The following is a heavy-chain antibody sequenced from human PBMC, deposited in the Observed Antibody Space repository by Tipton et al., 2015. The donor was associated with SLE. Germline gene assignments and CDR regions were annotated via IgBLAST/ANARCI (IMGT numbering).Heavy chain of an antibody. D-gene: IGHD3-10*01. CDR2: IYYSGST. CDR1: GGSISSSSYY. CDR3: ARGVRGTYYYYYYYMDA. Sequence: TLSLTCTVSGGSISSSSYYWGWIRQPPGKGLEWIGSIYYSGSTYYNPSLKSRVTISVDTSKNQFSLKLSSVTAADTAVYYCARGVRGTYYYYYYYMDAWGKGTTVTVSS. V-gene: IGHV4-39*07. J-gene: IGHJ6*03.